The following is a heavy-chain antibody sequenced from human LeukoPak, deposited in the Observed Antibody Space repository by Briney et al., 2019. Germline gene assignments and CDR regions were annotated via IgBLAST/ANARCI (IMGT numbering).Heavy chain of an antibody. V-gene: IGHV3-11*01. CDR2: ISSSGSTI. CDR3: ANHGSPMTQGDY. Sequence: MTGGSLRLSCAASGFTFSDYYMSWIRQAPGKGLEWVSYISSSGSTIYYADSVKGRFTISRDNAKNSLYLQMNSLRAEDTAVYYCANHGSPMTQGDYWGQGTLVTVSS. J-gene: IGHJ4*02. CDR1: GFTFSDYY. D-gene: IGHD1-26*01.